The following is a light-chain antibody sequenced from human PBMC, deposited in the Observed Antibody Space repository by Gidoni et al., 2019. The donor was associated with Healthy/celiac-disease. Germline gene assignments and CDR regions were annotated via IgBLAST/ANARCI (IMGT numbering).Light chain of an antibody. CDR1: ALPKQY. CDR3: QSADS. CDR2: QDS. Sequence: SYELTQPPSVSVSPGQTARITCSGDALPKQYAYWYQQKPGQAPVLVIYQDSERPSGIPERFSGSSSGTTVTLTISGVQAEDEADYYCQSADSFGGGTKLTVL. V-gene: IGLV3-25*03. J-gene: IGLJ2*01.